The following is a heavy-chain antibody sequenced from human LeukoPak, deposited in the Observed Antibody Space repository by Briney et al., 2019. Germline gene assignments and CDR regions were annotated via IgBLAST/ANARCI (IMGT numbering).Heavy chain of an antibody. V-gene: IGHV3-23*01. CDR1: GFTFSSYA. CDR2: ISGSGGST. Sequence: EGSLRLSCAASGFTFSSYAMSWVRQAPGKGLEWVSAISGSGGSTYYADSVKGRFTISRDNSKNTLYLQMNSLRTEDTAVYYCAKQEGWGKRIDYWGQGTLVTVSS. J-gene: IGHJ4*02. CDR3: AKQEGWGKRIDY. D-gene: IGHD3-16*01.